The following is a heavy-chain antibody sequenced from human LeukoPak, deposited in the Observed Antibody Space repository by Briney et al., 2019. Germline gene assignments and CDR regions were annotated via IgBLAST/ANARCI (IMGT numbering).Heavy chain of an antibody. CDR1: GGSISSTNYY. V-gene: IGHV4-4*07. D-gene: IGHD6-6*01. CDR2: IYTSGST. J-gene: IGHJ2*01. CDR3: ARDPISLQYSSSSPYPDWYFDL. Sequence: SETLSLTCTVSGGSISSTNYYWGWIRQPAGKGLEWIGRIYTSGSTNYNPSLKSRVTMSVDTSKNQFSLKLSSVTAADTAVYYCARDPISLQYSSSSPYPDWYFDLWGRGTLVTVSS.